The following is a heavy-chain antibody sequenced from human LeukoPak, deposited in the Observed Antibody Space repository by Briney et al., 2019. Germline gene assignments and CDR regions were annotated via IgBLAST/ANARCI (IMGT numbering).Heavy chain of an antibody. CDR3: ARDQRGHGSGSYRPTSPFDY. V-gene: IGHV4-59*01. CDR2: IYYSGST. CDR1: GGSISSYY. D-gene: IGHD3-10*01. J-gene: IGHJ4*02. Sequence: PSETLSLTCTVSGGSISSYYWSWIRQPPGKGLEWIGFIYYSGSTNYNPSLKSRVTISVDTSKNQFFLNLRSVTAADTAVYYCARDQRGHGSGSYRPTSPFDYWGQGTLVTVSS.